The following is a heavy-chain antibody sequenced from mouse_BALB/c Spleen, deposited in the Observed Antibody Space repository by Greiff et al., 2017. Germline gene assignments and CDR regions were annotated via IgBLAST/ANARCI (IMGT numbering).Heavy chain of an antibody. Sequence: VQLQQSGAELVKPGASVKLSCKASGYTFTSYWMHWVKQRPGQGLEWIGEIDPSDSYTNYNQKFKGKATLTVDTSSSTAYMQLSSLTSEDSAVYYCTKLGRDWYFDVWGAGTTVTVSS. CDR1: GYTFTSYW. V-gene: IGHV1-69*02. J-gene: IGHJ1*01. CDR3: TKLGRDWYFDV. D-gene: IGHD4-1*01. CDR2: IDPSDSYT.